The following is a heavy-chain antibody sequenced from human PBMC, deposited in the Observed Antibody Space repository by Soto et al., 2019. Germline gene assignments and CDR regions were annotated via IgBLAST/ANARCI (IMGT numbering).Heavy chain of an antibody. CDR2: IIPIFGTA. V-gene: IGHV1-69*01. CDR1: VGTSSIYS. J-gene: IGHJ4*02. D-gene: IGHD1-26*01. Sequence: QVQLVQSGAEVKKPGSSGKVSCKASVGTSSIYSINGVRQAPGQGLEWMGEIIPIFGTANYAQKFQGRVTITADESTSTAYMALSSLRSEETAVYYSARDGGRQSGGIEYWCKGTLLTVS. CDR3: ARDGGRQSGGIEY.